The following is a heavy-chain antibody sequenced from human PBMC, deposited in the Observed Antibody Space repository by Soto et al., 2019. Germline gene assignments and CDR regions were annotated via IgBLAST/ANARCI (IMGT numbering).Heavy chain of an antibody. V-gene: IGHV1-46*01. CDR2: INPSGGST. CDR3: ARDKKAVAGPSLENSIDY. Sequence: GASVKVSCKASGYTFTSYYMHWVRQAPGQGLEWMGIINPSGGSTSYAQKFQGRVTMTRDTSTSTVYMELSSLRSEDTAVYYCARDKKAVAGPSLENSIDYWGQGTLVTVSS. D-gene: IGHD6-19*01. CDR1: GYTFTSYY. J-gene: IGHJ4*02.